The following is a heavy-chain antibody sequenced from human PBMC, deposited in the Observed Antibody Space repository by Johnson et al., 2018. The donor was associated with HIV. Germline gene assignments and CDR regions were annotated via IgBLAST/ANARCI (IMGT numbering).Heavy chain of an antibody. CDR1: GFTVSRSY. Sequence: VQLVESGGGLVQPGGSLRLSCAASGFTVSRSYMSWVRQAPGKGLEWVANIKQDGSEKYYVDSVKGRFTISRDNGKNSLYLQMNSLRAEDTAVYYCARDRLSGSYYVGNAFDIWGQGTMVTVSS. CDR3: ARDRLSGSYYVGNAFDI. J-gene: IGHJ3*02. D-gene: IGHD1-26*01. V-gene: IGHV3-7*01. CDR2: IKQDGSEK.